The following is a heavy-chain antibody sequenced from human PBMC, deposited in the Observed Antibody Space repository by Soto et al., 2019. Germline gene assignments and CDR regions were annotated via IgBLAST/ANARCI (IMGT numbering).Heavy chain of an antibody. V-gene: IGHV3-23*01. CDR2: ISGSGGST. J-gene: IGHJ4*02. Sequence: PGGSLRLSCAASGFTFSSYAMSWVRQAPGKGLEWVSAISGSGGSTYYADSVKGRFTISRDNSKNTLYLQMNSLRAEDTAVYYCAKERWIPVVVAASLFDYWGQGTLVTVS. CDR3: AKERWIPVVVAASLFDY. CDR1: GFTFSSYA. D-gene: IGHD2-15*01.